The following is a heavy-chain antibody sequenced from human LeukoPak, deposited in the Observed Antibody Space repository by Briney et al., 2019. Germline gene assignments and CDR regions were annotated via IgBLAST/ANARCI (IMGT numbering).Heavy chain of an antibody. CDR3: ARDVTPRY. CDR1: GSTFSSYA. J-gene: IGHJ4*02. CDR2: ISYDGSNK. Sequence: PGGSLRLSCAASGSTFSSYAIHWVRQAPGKGLEWVAVISYDGSNKYYADSVKGRFTISRDNSKNTLYLQMNSLRAEDTAVYYCARDVTPRYWGQGTLVTVSS. V-gene: IGHV3-30-3*01.